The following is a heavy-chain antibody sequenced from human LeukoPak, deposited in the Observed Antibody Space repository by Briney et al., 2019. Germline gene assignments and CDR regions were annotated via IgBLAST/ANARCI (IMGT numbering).Heavy chain of an antibody. V-gene: IGHV4-59*08. CDR3: ARQKKFPYYYDSGSYSTD. D-gene: IGHD3-10*01. CDR2: IYYSGST. CDR1: GGSISSYY. J-gene: IGHJ4*02. Sequence: SETLSLTCTVSGGSISSYYWSWIRQPPGKGLEWIGYIYYSGSTYYNPSLKSRVTISVDTSKNQFSLKLSSATAADTAVYYCARQKKFPYYYDSGSYSTDWGQGTLVTVSS.